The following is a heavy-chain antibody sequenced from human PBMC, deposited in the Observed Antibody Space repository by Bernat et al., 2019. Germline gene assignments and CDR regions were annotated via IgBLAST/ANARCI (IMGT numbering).Heavy chain of an antibody. V-gene: IGHV1-2*06. CDR1: GYTFTGYY. CDR2: INPNSGGT. J-gene: IGHJ6*03. CDR3: ARDEGSTSQYYYYYMDV. D-gene: IGHD2-2*01. Sequence: QVQLVQSGAEVTKPGASVKVSCKASGYTFTGYYMHWVRQAPGQGLEWMGRINPNSGGTNYAQKFQGRVTMTRDTSISTAYMELSRLRSDDTAVYYCARDEGSTSQYYYYYMDVWGKGTTVTVSS.